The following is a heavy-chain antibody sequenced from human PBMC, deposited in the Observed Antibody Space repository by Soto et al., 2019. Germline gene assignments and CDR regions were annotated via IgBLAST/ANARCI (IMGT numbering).Heavy chain of an antibody. J-gene: IGHJ6*02. V-gene: IGHV3-21*01. CDR1: GFTFSSYS. D-gene: IGHD3-3*01. Sequence: GSLRLSCAASGFTFSSYSMNWVRQAPGKGLEWVSSISSSSSYIYYADSVKGRFTISRDNAKNSLYLQMNSLRAEDTAVYYCARDEFLEWLLGLYGMDVWGQGTTVTAP. CDR2: ISSSSSYI. CDR3: ARDEFLEWLLGLYGMDV.